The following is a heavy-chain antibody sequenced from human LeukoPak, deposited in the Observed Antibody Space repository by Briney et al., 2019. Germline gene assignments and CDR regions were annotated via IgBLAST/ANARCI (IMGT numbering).Heavy chain of an antibody. CDR2: IIPILGIA. D-gene: IGHD6-19*01. CDR1: GGTFSSYA. V-gene: IGHV1-69*04. J-gene: IGHJ4*02. Sequence: SVKVSCKASGGTFSSYAISWVRQAPGQGLEWMGRIIPILGIANYAQKFQGRVTITADKSTSTAYMELSSLRSEDTAVYYCARGLSSGWPYYASYYFDYWGQGTLVTVSS. CDR3: ARGLSSGWPYYASYYFDY.